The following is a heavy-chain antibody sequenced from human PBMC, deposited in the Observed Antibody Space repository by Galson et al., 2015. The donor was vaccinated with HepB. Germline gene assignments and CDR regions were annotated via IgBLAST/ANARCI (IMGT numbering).Heavy chain of an antibody. Sequence: SVKVSCKASGYSFSNYGLSWIRQAPGPGLEWMGWFSGYDGSTNYAQKFQGRVTMTADASTGTAYLELTNLRSDDTAVYYCARDSRLELRLNNYFSYEMDVWGQGSAVTVSS. CDR3: ARDSRLELRLNNYFSYEMDV. CDR2: FSGYDGST. J-gene: IGHJ6*02. D-gene: IGHD1-1*01. V-gene: IGHV1-18*01. CDR1: GYSFSNYG.